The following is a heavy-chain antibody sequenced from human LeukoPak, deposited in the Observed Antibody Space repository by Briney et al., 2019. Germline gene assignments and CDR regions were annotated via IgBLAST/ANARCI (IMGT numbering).Heavy chain of an antibody. V-gene: IGHV1-2*04. Sequence: ASVKVSCKASGYSFTGCYMHWVRQAPGQGLEWMGWINPNSGGTNYAQKFQGWVTMTRDTSISTAYMELSRLRSDDTAVYYCAREFREGSSWYYNWFDPWGQGTLVTVSS. CDR3: AREFREGSSWYYNWFDP. CDR1: GYSFTGCY. CDR2: INPNSGGT. J-gene: IGHJ5*02. D-gene: IGHD6-13*01.